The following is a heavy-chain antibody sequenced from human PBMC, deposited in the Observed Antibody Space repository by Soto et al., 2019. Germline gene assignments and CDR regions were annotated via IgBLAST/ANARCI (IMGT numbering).Heavy chain of an antibody. V-gene: IGHV4-30-4*07. CDR3: ARRGNILTAYYNLWFDP. D-gene: IGHD3-9*01. CDR1: GGSISSGGYS. J-gene: IGHJ5*02. CDR2: IYYSGST. Sequence: SETLSLTCAVSGGSISSGGYSWSWIRQPPGKGLEWIGYIYYSGSTNYNPSLKSRVTISVDTSKNQFSLKLSSVTAADTAVYYCARRGNILTAYYNLWFDPWGQGTLVTVSS.